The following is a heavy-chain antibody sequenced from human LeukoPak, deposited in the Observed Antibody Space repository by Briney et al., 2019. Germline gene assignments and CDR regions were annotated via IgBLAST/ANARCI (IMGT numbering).Heavy chain of an antibody. V-gene: IGHV3-7*01. CDR2: IRQDGSDK. CDR1: GFTFSTYW. J-gene: IGHJ4*02. Sequence: PGGSLRLSCEASGFTFSTYWMSWVRQAPGKGLEWVANIRQDGSDKYFVDSVKGRFTISRDNAKNSVHLQMNSLGAGDTAVYYCARMRPSYYFDYWGQGTLVTVSS. CDR3: ARMRPSYYFDY.